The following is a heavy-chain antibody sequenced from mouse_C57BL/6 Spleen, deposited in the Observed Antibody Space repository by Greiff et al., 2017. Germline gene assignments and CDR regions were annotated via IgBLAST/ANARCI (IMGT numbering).Heavy chain of an antibody. J-gene: IGHJ1*03. V-gene: IGHV3-6*01. CDR1: GYSITSGYY. CDR3: ARGIPDWYFDV. Sequence: EVKLQESGPGLVKPSQSLSLTCSVTGYSITSGYYWNWIRQFPGNKLEWMGYISYDGSNNYNPSLKNRISITRDTSKNQFFLKLNSVTTEDTATYYCARGIPDWYFDVWGTGTTVTVSS. CDR2: ISYDGSN.